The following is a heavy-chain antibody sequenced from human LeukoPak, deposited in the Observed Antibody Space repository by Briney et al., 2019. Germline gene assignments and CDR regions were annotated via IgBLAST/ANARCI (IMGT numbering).Heavy chain of an antibody. CDR3: AREVPAAPVHL. CDR2: INSDGSST. D-gene: IGHD2-2*01. CDR1: GFTFSSYW. Sequence: GGSLRLSCAASGFTFSSYWMHWVRHAPGKGLVWVSRINSDGSSTNYADSVKGRFTISRDNAKNTLYLQMNSLRAEDTAVYYCAREVPAAPVHLWGQGTVVSVSS. V-gene: IGHV3-74*01. J-gene: IGHJ4*02.